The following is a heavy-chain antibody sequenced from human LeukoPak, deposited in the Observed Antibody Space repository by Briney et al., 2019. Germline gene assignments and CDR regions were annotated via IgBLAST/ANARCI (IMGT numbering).Heavy chain of an antibody. D-gene: IGHD6-13*01. V-gene: IGHV3-23*01. J-gene: IGHJ3*02. CDR3: ARAPRGSSYWMGAFDI. CDR2: ISGSGGST. CDR1: GFTFSSNA. Sequence: GGSLRLSCAASGFTFSSNAMSWVRQAPGKGLEWVSAISGSGGSTYYADSVKGRFTISRDNSKNTLYLQMNSLRAEDTAVYYCARAPRGSSYWMGAFDIWGQGTMLTVSS.